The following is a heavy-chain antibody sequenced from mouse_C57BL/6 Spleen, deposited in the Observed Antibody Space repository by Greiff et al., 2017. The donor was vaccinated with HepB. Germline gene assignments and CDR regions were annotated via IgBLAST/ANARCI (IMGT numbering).Heavy chain of an antibody. J-gene: IGHJ2*01. D-gene: IGHD1-2*01. Sequence: EVQLVESGPELVKPGASVQISCKASGYSFTGYYMNWVKQSPEKSLEWIGEINPSTGGTTYNPKFKAKATLTVDKSSSTAYMQLKSLTSEDSAVYYCARSTTAGQGFDYWGQGTTLTVSS. CDR2: INPSTGGT. CDR1: GYSFTGYY. V-gene: IGHV1-42*01. CDR3: ARSTTAGQGFDY.